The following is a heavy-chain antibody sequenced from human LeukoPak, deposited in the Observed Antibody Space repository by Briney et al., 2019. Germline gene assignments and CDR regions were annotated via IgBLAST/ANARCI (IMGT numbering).Heavy chain of an antibody. D-gene: IGHD2-2*01. CDR3: VRGGSPPTSTWSLDE. J-gene: IGHJ4*02. Sequence: GGSLRLSCAASGFMFTSYGMHWVRQAPGKGLEWVAVISYNARHEYYRDSVKGRFSISRDNSKNTVSLQMDSLTIEDTAVYYCVRGGSPPTSTWSLDEWGQGTLVSVSS. CDR2: ISYNARHE. V-gene: IGHV3-30*03. CDR1: GFMFTSYG.